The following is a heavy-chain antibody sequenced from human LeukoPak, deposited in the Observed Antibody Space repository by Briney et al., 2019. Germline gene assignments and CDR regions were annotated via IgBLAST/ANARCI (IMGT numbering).Heavy chain of an antibody. V-gene: IGHV4-34*01. CDR2: INHSGST. J-gene: IGHJ4*02. D-gene: IGHD6-6*01. Sequence: SETLSLTCAVYGGSFSGYYWSWIRQPPGKGLEWIGEINHSGSTNYNPSLKSRVTISVDTSKNQFSLKLSSVTAADTAVYYCAGGRRMAARASYFDYWGQGTLVTVSS. CDR3: AGGRRMAARASYFDY. CDR1: GGSFSGYY.